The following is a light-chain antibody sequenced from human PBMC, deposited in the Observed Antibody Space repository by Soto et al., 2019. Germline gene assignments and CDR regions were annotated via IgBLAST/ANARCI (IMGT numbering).Light chain of an antibody. V-gene: IGLV2-23*01. Sequence: QSALTQPASVSGSPGQSITISCTGTSSDVGSYNLVSWYQQHPGKAPKLMIYEGSKRPSGVSNRFSGSKSGNTASLTISGXXXXXXXXYXCCSYAGSSTYVVFGGGTKLTV. CDR2: EGS. CDR1: SSDVGSYNL. CDR3: CSYAGSSTYVV. J-gene: IGLJ2*01.